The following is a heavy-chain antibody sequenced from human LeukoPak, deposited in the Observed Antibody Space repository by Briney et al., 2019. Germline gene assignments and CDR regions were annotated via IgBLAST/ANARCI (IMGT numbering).Heavy chain of an antibody. CDR2: ISHSGNT. D-gene: IGHD3-10*01. J-gene: IGHJ3*02. V-gene: IGHV4-34*01. CDR1: GGSFSGYY. Sequence: SETLSLTCAVYGGSFSGYYWTWIRQTPGKGLEWIGEISHSGNTNYNPSLQSRVTISLDTSTNQFSLKLTSGTAADTAVYYCARGPSGPRSPFNTWGQGTTVTVSS. CDR3: ARGPSGPRSPFNT.